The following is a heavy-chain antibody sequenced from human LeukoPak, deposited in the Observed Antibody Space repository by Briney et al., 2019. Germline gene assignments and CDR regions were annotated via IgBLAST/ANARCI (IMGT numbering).Heavy chain of an antibody. Sequence: ASVKVSCKASGYTFTSYAMNWVRQATGQGLEWMGWMNPNSGNTGYAQKFQGRVTMTRNTSISTAYMELSSLRSEDTAVYYCARTAPGTNLGGYYYYMDVWGKGTTVTVSS. J-gene: IGHJ6*03. CDR2: MNPNSGNT. D-gene: IGHD1/OR15-1a*01. CDR3: ARTAPGTNLGGYYYYMDV. V-gene: IGHV1-8*02. CDR1: GYTFTSYA.